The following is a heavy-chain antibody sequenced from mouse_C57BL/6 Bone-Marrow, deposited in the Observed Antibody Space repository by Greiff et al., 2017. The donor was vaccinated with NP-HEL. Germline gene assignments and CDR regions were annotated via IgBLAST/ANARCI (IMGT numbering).Heavy chain of an antibody. D-gene: IGHD2-1*01. CDR2: INPNNGGT. CDR1: GYTFTDYY. J-gene: IGHJ4*01. Sequence: VQLQQSGPELVKPGASVKISCKASGYTFTDYYMNWVQQSHGKSLEWIGDINPNNGGTSYNQKFKGKATLTVDKSSSTAYMELRSLTSEDSAVYYCARRHSTLYYAMDYWGQGTSVTVSS. V-gene: IGHV1-26*01. CDR3: ARRHSTLYYAMDY.